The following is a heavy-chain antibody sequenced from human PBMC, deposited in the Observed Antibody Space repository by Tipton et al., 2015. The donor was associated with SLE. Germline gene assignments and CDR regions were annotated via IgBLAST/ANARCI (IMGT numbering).Heavy chain of an antibody. CDR1: GGSFSGHY. CDR3: ARENTAMVY. Sequence: TLSLTCAVYGGSFSGHYWSWIRQPPGKGLEWIGYIYYSGSTNYNPSLKSRVTISVDTSKNQFSLKLSSVTAADTAVYYCARENTAMVYWGQGTLVTVSS. J-gene: IGHJ4*02. V-gene: IGHV4-59*11. CDR2: IYYSGST. D-gene: IGHD5-18*01.